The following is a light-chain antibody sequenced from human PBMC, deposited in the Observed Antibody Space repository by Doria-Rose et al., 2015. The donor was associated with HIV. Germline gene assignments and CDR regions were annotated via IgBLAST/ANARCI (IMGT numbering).Light chain of an antibody. CDR3: HQYGTSWT. CDR2: DGS. J-gene: IGKJ1*01. CDR1: QGFSSTY. Sequence: TQSPGTLSLSPGERATLSCRASQGFSSTYLAWYQQKPGQAPCLLIYDGSTRATGIPDRFSASGSGTDFTLTINRLEPEDFALYYCHQYGTSWTFGQGTKVEI. V-gene: IGKV3-20*01.